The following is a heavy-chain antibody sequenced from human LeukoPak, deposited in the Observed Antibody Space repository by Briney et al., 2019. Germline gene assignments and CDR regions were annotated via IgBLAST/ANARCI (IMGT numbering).Heavy chain of an antibody. CDR3: ASRFEWLSSFDY. CDR2: ISHDGSSE. CDR1: GFTFSNYA. D-gene: IGHD3-3*01. Sequence: GGSLRLSCAASGFTFSNYAMHWVLQAPGKGLEWVALISHDGSSEYYGDSMKGLFTISRDNSRNTFYLQMNSLRAEDTAVYYCASRFEWLSSFDYWGQGTLVTVSS. J-gene: IGHJ4*02. V-gene: IGHV3-30*03.